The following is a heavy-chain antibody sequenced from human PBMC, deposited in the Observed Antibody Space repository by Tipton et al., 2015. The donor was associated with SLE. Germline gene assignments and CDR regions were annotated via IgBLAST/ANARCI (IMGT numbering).Heavy chain of an antibody. J-gene: IGHJ4*02. CDR3: AREAYSRSSGDYLDY. CDR2: ISANGDST. V-gene: IGHV3-23*01. D-gene: IGHD6-6*01. CDR1: GFTFSNFA. Sequence: GSLRLSCSASGFTFSNFAMSWVRQAPGRGLEWVSAISANGDSTYYAGSVRGRFTISRDNSKNTLYLQMGSLRPEDMAVYYCAREAYSRSSGDYLDYWGQGTLVTVSS.